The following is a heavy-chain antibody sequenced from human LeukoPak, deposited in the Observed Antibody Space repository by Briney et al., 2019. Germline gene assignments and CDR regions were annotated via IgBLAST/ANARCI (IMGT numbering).Heavy chain of an antibody. D-gene: IGHD3-16*02. CDR2: INPNSGGT. V-gene: IGHV1-2*02. Sequence: ASVKVSCKASGNTFTGYYMHWVRQAPGQGLEWMGWINPNSGGTNYAQKFQGRVTMTRDTSISTAYMELSRLRSDDTAVYYCARARLGELSTDYWGQGTLVTVSS. CDR3: ARARLGELSTDY. J-gene: IGHJ4*02. CDR1: GNTFTGYY.